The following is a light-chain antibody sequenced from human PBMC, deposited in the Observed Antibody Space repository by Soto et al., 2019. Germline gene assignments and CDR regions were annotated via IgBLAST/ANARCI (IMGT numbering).Light chain of an antibody. CDR2: GAS. CDR1: PSVSSSY. V-gene: IGKV3-20*01. J-gene: IGKJ1*01. Sequence: EIVLTQSPGTLSLSPGERATLSCRASPSVSSSYLAWSQQKPCQAHRLIIYGASSRATGIPDRFSGSGSGTGFTPTISRLEPEDFAVYYGQQYGSSPTATFGQGTKVDIK. CDR3: QQYGSSPTAT.